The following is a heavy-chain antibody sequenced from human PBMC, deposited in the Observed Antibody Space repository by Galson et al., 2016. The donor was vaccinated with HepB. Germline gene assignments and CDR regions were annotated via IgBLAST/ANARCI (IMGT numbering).Heavy chain of an antibody. V-gene: IGHV4-59*01. J-gene: IGHJ4*02. D-gene: IGHD3-22*01. CDR2: IYYSGST. CDR3: ARGDYDTRGYTMTFDY. CDR1: GDSISSDY. Sequence: SETLSLTCTVSGDSISSDYWSWIRQPPGKGLEWIGYIYYSGSTNYNPSLKSRVTISVDTSKNQFSLKLNSATAADTAVYYCARGDYDTRGYTMTFDYWGQGTLVTVCS.